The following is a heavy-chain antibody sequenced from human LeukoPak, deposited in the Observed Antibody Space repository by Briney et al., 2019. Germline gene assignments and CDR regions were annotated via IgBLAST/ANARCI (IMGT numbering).Heavy chain of an antibody. V-gene: IGHV3-74*01. CDR3: ATFAGIAAG. CDR1: GFTLSSNW. D-gene: IGHD6-13*01. J-gene: IGHJ4*02. CDR2: ISSDGSSA. Sequence: GGSLRLSCAVSGFTLSSNWMYWVRQAPGKGLVWVSRISSDGSSATYADSVKGRFTISRDNAKNTLYLQMNSLRAEDTAVYYCATFAGIAAGWGQGTLVTVSS.